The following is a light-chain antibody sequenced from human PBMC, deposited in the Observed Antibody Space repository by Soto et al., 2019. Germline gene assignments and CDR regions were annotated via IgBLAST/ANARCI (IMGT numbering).Light chain of an antibody. CDR3: QKYSSARGE. CDR2: SAS. J-gene: IGKJ1*01. V-gene: IGKV1-27*01. CDR1: QAISKY. Sequence: DVQMTQSPSSLSASVGDRVTITCRASQAISKYLAWYQQKPGKPPILLIYSASTLHSGVPSRFSGSGSGADFTLTISSLQPEDVATSYCQKYSSARGEFGQGTKVDSK.